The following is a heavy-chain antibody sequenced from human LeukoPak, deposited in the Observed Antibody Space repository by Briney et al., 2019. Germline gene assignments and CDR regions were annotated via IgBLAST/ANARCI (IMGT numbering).Heavy chain of an antibody. CDR3: ARVLNYYDSSGYYYY. CDR2: IYSGGST. J-gene: IGHJ4*02. V-gene: IGHV3-53*01. CDR1: GFTFSSYW. D-gene: IGHD3-22*01. Sequence: GGSLRLSCAASGFTFSSYWMNWARQAPGKGLEWVSVIYSGGSTYYADSVKGRFTISRDNSKNTLYLQMNSLRAEDTAVYYCARVLNYYDSSGYYYYWGQGTLVTVSS.